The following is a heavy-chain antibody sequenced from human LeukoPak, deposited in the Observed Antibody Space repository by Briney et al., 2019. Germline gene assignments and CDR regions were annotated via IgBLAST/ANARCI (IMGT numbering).Heavy chain of an antibody. CDR1: GFTFSSYG. CDR2: ISYDGSNK. CDR3: AKASQRIRPPAY. V-gene: IGHV3-30*18. J-gene: IGHJ4*02. Sequence: GGSLRLSCAASGFTFSSYGMHWVRQAPGKGLEWVAVISYDGSNKYYADSVKGRFTISRDNSKNTLYLQMNSLRAEDTAVYYCAKASQRIRPPAYWGQGTLVTVSS. D-gene: IGHD1-1*01.